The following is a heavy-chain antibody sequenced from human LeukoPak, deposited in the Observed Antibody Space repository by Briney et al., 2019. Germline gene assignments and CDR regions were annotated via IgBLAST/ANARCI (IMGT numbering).Heavy chain of an antibody. V-gene: IGHV1-18*01. Sequence: GASVKVSCKASGYTFTSYGISWVRQAPGQGLEWIGWISAYNGNTNYAQKLQGRVTMTTDTSTSTAYMELRSLRSDDTAVYYCAREDIVVVPAALRLDPWGQGTLVTVSS. J-gene: IGHJ5*02. D-gene: IGHD2-2*01. CDR2: ISAYNGNT. CDR1: GYTFTSYG. CDR3: AREDIVVVPAALRLDP.